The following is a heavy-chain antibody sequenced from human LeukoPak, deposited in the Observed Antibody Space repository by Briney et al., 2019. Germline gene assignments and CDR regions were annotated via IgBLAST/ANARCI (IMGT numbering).Heavy chain of an antibody. CDR1: GGSISNYY. V-gene: IGHV4-59*01. J-gene: IGHJ2*01. CDR3: ARDSIATAANWYFEL. D-gene: IGHD6-13*01. Sequence: KPSETLSLTCTVSGGSISNYYWSWIRQPPGKGLEWIGYIFYSGSTRYNPSLKSRVTISVDTSKNQSSLKLTSVTAADTAVYYCARDSIATAANWYFELWGRGTLVTVSS. CDR2: IFYSGST.